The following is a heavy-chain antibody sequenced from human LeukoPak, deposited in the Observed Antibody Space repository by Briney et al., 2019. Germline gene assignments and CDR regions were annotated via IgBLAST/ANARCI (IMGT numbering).Heavy chain of an antibody. CDR1: GYTFTGYY. CDR3: ARGGIYCSGGSCYSESWFDP. J-gene: IGHJ5*02. D-gene: IGHD2-15*01. CDR2: INPNSGGT. V-gene: IGHV1-2*06. Sequence: EASVKVSCKASGYTFTGYYMHWVRQAPGQGLEWMGRINPNSGGTNYAQKFQGRVTMTRDTSISTAYMELSRLRSDDTAVYYCARGGIYCSGGSCYSESWFDPWGQGTLVTVSS.